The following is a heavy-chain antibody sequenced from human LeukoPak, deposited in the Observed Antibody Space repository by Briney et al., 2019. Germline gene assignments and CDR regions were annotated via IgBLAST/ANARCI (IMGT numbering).Heavy chain of an antibody. D-gene: IGHD2-21*02. V-gene: IGHV4-59*01. J-gene: IGHJ5*02. Sequence: SETLSLTCTISGGSISYYYWNWIRQPPGKGLEWIGYIYYTGNTNYNPSLKSRVTISVDTSKNQFSLKLSSVTAADTAVYYCARALTQAQNWFDPWGQGTLVTVSS. CDR3: ARALTQAQNWFDP. CDR1: GGSISYYY. CDR2: IYYTGNT.